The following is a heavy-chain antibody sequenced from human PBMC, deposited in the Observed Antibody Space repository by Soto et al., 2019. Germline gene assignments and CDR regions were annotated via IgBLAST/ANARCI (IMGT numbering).Heavy chain of an antibody. J-gene: IGHJ2*01. D-gene: IGHD3-22*01. CDR2: IIPIFGTA. CDR3: ASTKYDSSAYYYWYLGL. Sequence: QVELVQSGAEVKKPGSSVKVSCQASEDTFRNYAISWVRQAPGQGLEWMGGIIPIFGTANYAQKFQGRVTFTADTSVNTVYLELSSLSSEDTAVYYVASTKYDSSAYYYWYLGLWGRGTLVTVSS. CDR1: EDTFRNYA. V-gene: IGHV1-69*06.